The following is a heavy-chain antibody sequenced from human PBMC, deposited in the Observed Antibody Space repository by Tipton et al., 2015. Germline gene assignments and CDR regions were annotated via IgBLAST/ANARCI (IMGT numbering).Heavy chain of an antibody. CDR2: IYHSGNT. V-gene: IGHV4-61*01. Sequence: TLSLTCTVSGASLSGGTYYWSWIRRPPGKALEWIGYIYHSGNTYYNPSLVSRVTIAVDTSKNQFSLKLSSVTAADTAVYYCARDLEHGMHVWVKGTTVTVSS. J-gene: IGHJ6*04. CDR3: ARDLEHGMHV. D-gene: IGHD5-24*01. CDR1: GASLSGGTYY.